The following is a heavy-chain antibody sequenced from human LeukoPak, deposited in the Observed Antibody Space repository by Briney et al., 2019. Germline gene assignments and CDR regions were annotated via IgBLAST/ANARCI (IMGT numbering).Heavy chain of an antibody. CDR3: ARVADRYYGSGSPFAP. D-gene: IGHD3-10*01. J-gene: IGHJ5*02. V-gene: IGHV1-18*01. Sequence: WASVKVSCKASGYTFTSYGISWVRQAPGQGLEWMGWISAYNGNTNYAQKLQGRVTMTTDTSTSTAYMELRSLRSDDTAVYYCARVADRYYGSGSPFAPWGQGTLVTVSS. CDR1: GYTFTSYG. CDR2: ISAYNGNT.